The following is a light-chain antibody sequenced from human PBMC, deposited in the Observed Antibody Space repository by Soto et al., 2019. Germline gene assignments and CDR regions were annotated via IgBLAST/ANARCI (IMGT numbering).Light chain of an antibody. CDR2: SND. CDR3: AAWDDSLSGRV. CDR1: SSNIELNF. Sequence: QSVLTQPPSASGTPGQRVTISCSGTSSNIELNFVYWYQQLPGTAPKLLIYSNDKWPAGVPDRFSGSKSGASASLAISGLRSEDEADYYCAAWDDSLSGRVFGGGTKLTVL. V-gene: IGLV1-47*02. J-gene: IGLJ3*02.